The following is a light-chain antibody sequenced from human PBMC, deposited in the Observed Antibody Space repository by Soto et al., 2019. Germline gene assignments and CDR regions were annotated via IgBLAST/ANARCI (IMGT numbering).Light chain of an antibody. CDR2: EVS. J-gene: IGLJ2*01. Sequence: QSALTQPASVSGSPVQSITISCTGTSSDVGGYNYVSWYQQHPGKAPKLMIYEVSNRPSGVSNRFSGSKSGNTASLTISGLQAEDEADYYCSSYTSSSTLVVFGGGTQLTV. V-gene: IGLV2-14*01. CDR3: SSYTSSSTLVV. CDR1: SSDVGGYNY.